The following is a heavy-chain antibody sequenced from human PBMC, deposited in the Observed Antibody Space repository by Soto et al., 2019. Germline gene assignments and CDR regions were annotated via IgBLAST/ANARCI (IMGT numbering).Heavy chain of an antibody. CDR3: ARAPIVDHWFDY. Sequence: SETLSLTCAVYGGSFSGYYWSWIRQPPGKGLEWIGEINHSGSTNYNPSLKSRVTISVDTSKNQFSLKLSSVTAADMAVYYCARAPIVDHWFDYWGQGTLVTVSS. V-gene: IGHV4-34*01. J-gene: IGHJ4*02. D-gene: IGHD1-26*01. CDR2: INHSGST. CDR1: GGSFSGYY.